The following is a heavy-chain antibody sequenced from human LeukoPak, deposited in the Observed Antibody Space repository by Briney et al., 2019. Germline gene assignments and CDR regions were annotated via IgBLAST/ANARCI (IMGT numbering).Heavy chain of an antibody. CDR2: ISGSGGST. D-gene: IGHD6-19*01. CDR1: GFTFSSYA. V-gene: IGHV3-23*01. J-gene: IGHJ4*02. Sequence: PGGSLRLSCAASGFTFSSYAMSWVRQAPGKGLEWVSAISGSGGSTYYADSVKGRFTISRDISKSTLYLQLNSLRAEDTAVYYCAKARRYTSDLDYWGQGTLVTVSS. CDR3: AKARRYTSDLDY.